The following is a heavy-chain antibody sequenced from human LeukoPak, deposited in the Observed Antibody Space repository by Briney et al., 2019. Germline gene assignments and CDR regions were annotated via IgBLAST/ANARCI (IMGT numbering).Heavy chain of an antibody. CDR1: GGSISSGGYY. J-gene: IGHJ4*02. CDR2: IYYSGNT. D-gene: IGHD3-3*01. Sequence: SETLSLTCTVSGGSISSGGYYWTWIRQHPGKGLEWIGHIYYSGNTYYNPSLESRVTISGDTSKNQFSLKLSSVTAADTAVYYCARHAHGRFSDYWGQGTLVTVSS. V-gene: IGHV4-31*03. CDR3: ARHAHGRFSDY.